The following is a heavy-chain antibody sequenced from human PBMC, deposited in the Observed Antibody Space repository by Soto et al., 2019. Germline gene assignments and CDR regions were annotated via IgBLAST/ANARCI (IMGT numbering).Heavy chain of an antibody. Sequence: VASVKVSCKASGYTFTSYAMHWVRQAPGQRLEWMGWINAGNGNTKYSQKFQGRVTITRDTSASTAYMELSSLRSEDTAVYYCARATDYYDSSSSGWGQGTLVTVSS. CDR1: GYTFTSYA. J-gene: IGHJ4*02. D-gene: IGHD3-22*01. CDR2: INAGNGNT. CDR3: ARATDYYDSSSSG. V-gene: IGHV1-3*01.